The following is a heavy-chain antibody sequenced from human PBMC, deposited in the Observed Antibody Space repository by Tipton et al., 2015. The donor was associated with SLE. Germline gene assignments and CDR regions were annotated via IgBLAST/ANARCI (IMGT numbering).Heavy chain of an antibody. CDR1: GFTFSSYA. D-gene: IGHD6-6*01. CDR3: ARGSYSSSSGLNWFDP. CDR2: ISYDGSNK. J-gene: IGHJ5*02. Sequence: SLRLSCAASGFTFSSYAMHWVRQAPGKGLEWVAVISYDGSNKYYADSVKGRFTISRDNSKNTLYLQMNSLRAEDTAVYYCARGSYSSSSGLNWFDPWGQGTLVTVSS. V-gene: IGHV3-30-3*01.